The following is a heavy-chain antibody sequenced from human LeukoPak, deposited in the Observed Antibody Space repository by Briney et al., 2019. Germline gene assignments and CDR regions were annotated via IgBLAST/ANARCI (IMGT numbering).Heavy chain of an antibody. V-gene: IGHV3-74*01. J-gene: IGHJ4*02. Sequence: GGSLRLSCAASGFTFSSYWMPWVRQAPGKGLVWVSRINSYGSSTSYAGSVKGRFTISRDNAKNTLYLQMNSLRAEDTAVYYCAREGIGENAPNYFDYWGQGTLVTVSS. CDR1: GFTFSSYW. CDR2: INSYGSST. CDR3: AREGIGENAPNYFDY. D-gene: IGHD3-10*01.